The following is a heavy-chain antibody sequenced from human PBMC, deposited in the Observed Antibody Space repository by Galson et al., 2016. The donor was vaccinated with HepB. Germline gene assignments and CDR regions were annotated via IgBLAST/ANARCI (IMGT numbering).Heavy chain of an antibody. D-gene: IGHD1-26*01. CDR1: GASISSSNW. V-gene: IGHV4-4*02. CDR2: IYQSGST. CDR3: ARVRRVAGYYYYGMDV. Sequence: SETLSLTCAVSGASISSSNWWSWVRQPPGKGLEWIGEIYQSGSTNDNPSLKSRVTISVDKSKNQFSLKLSSVTAVDTAVYYCARVRRVAGYYYYGMDVWGQGTTVTVSS. J-gene: IGHJ6*02.